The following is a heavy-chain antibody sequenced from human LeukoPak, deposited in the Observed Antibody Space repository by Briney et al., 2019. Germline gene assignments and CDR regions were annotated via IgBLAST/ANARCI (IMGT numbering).Heavy chain of an antibody. CDR2: LSYDGSKK. CDR3: AKGAGGAGMYYYDSSAPNPDY. CDR1: GFTFSSYG. D-gene: IGHD3-22*01. V-gene: IGHV3-30*18. Sequence: PGRSLRLSCAASGFTFSSYGMHWVPQAPGKGLEWVAVLSYDGSKKYYADSVKGLYTISRDNSKNTLYLQMNSLRAEDTAVYYCAKGAGGAGMYYYDSSAPNPDYWGQGTLVTVSS. J-gene: IGHJ4*02.